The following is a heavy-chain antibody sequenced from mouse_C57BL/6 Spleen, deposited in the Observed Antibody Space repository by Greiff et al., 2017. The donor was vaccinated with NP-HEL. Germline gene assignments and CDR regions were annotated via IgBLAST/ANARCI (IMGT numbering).Heavy chain of an antibody. V-gene: IGHV1-22*01. CDR2: INPNNGGT. CDR3: ARSTVVTSYYFDY. D-gene: IGHD1-1*01. J-gene: IGHJ2*01. CDR1: GYTFTDYN. Sequence: VQLQQSGPELVKPGASVKMSCKASGYTFTDYNMHWVKQSHGKSLEWIGYINPNNGGTSYNQKFKGKATLTVNKSSSTAYMELRSLTSEDSAVYYCARSTVVTSYYFDYWGQGTTLTVSS.